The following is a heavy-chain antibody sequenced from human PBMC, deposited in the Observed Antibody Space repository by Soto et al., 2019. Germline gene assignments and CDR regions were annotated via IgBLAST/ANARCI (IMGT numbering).Heavy chain of an antibody. CDR1: GYTFTSYD. J-gene: IGHJ4*02. CDR3: ARVFGDYYDSSGYPSDY. Sequence: QVQLVQSGAEVKKPGASVKVSCKASGYTFTSYDINWVRQATGQGLEWMGWMNPNSGNTGYAQKFQGRVTMTRNTSISTAYMELSSLRSEETAVYYCARVFGDYYDSSGYPSDYWGQGTLVTVS. D-gene: IGHD3-22*01. CDR2: MNPNSGNT. V-gene: IGHV1-8*01.